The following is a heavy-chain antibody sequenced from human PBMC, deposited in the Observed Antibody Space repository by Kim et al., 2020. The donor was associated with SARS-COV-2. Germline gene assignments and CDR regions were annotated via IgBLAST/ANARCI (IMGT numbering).Heavy chain of an antibody. J-gene: IGHJ3*02. Sequence: YAASVKGRFTIARDSSKNTLYLKMNSLRAEDTAVYYCARGRDHAFDIWGRGTLVTVSS. V-gene: IGHV3-53*01. CDR3: ARGRDHAFDI.